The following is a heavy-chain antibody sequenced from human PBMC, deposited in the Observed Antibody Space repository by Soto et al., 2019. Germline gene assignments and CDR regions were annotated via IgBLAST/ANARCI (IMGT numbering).Heavy chain of an antibody. CDR1: GYTSTSYG. CDR2: ISAYNGNT. Sequence: ASVKVSCKXSGYTSTSYGISWVRQAPGQGLEWMGWISAYNGNTNYAQKLQGRVTMTEESSADTPYMELSSLRSEDTAVYYCAIEVRRSNQFDHWGQGTMVTVSS. CDR3: AIEVRRSNQFDH. J-gene: IGHJ4*02. D-gene: IGHD3-10*01. V-gene: IGHV1-18*04.